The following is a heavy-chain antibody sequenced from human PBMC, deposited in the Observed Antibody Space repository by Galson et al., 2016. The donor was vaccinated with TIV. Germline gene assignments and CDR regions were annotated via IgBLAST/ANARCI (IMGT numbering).Heavy chain of an antibody. Sequence: SVKVSCKASGGPFSSHVFSWVRQAPGQGLEWMGGIIPLFSTANYAQKFQGRVTITADESTSTAYMELTSLRYDDTAIYYCAKDHNTAMDTYYWYYGMDVWGQGTTVTVSS. J-gene: IGHJ6*02. D-gene: IGHD5-18*01. V-gene: IGHV1-69*13. CDR1: GGPFSSHV. CDR3: AKDHNTAMDTYYWYYGMDV. CDR2: IIPLFSTA.